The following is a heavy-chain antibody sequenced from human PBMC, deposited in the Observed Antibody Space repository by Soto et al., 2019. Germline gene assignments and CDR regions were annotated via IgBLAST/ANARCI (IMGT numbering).Heavy chain of an antibody. V-gene: IGHV5-10-1*01. D-gene: IGHD2-15*01. CDR1: GYSFTSYW. CDR3: ARQTPSCSGGSCYRGWDDAFDI. Sequence: GESLKISCKGSGYSFTSYWISWVRQMPGKGLEWMGRIDPSDSYTNYSPSFQGHVTISADKSISTAYLQWSSLKASDTAMYYCARQTPSCSGGSCYRGWDDAFDIWGQGTMVTVSS. J-gene: IGHJ3*02. CDR2: IDPSDSYT.